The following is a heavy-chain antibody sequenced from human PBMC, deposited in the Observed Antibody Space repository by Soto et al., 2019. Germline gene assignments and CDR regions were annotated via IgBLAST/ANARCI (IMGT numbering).Heavy chain of an antibody. CDR3: ARGRPPYIAAAGKRYFDY. V-gene: IGHV4-39*07. D-gene: IGHD6-13*01. J-gene: IGHJ4*02. Sequence: SETLSLTCAVSGGSITSNSYFWAWIRQPPGKGLEWIGSIYYSGTTYYNPSLKSRVTISVDTSKNQFSLKLSSVTAADTAVYYCARGRPPYIAAAGKRYFDYWGQGTLVTVSS. CDR2: IYYSGTT. CDR1: GGSITSNSYF.